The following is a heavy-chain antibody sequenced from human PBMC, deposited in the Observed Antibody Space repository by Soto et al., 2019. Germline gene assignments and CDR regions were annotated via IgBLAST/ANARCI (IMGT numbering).Heavy chain of an antibody. J-gene: IGHJ3*02. Sequence: EVQLVETGGGLIQPGGSLRLSCAASGFTVSSNYMSWVRQAPGKGLEWVSVIYSGGSTYYVDSVKGRFTISRDNSKNTLYLQMNSLRAEDTAVYYCARDQGATYYYDSIGAFDIWGQGTMVTVSS. CDR3: ARDQGATYYYDSIGAFDI. D-gene: IGHD3-22*01. CDR1: GFTVSSNY. CDR2: IYSGGST. V-gene: IGHV3-53*02.